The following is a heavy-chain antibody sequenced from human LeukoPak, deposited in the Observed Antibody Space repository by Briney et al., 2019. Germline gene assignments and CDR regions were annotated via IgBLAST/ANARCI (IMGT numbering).Heavy chain of an antibody. V-gene: IGHV4-4*07. CDR3: ARHEVPWGGAESAEYFQH. CDR2: IYTSGST. CDR1: GGSISSYY. Sequence: SETLSLTCTVSGGSISSYYWSWIRQPAGKGLEWIGRIYTSGSTNYNPSLKSRVTMSVDTSKNQFSLKLSSVTAADTAVYYCARHEVPWGGAESAEYFQHWGQGTLVTVSS. J-gene: IGHJ1*01. D-gene: IGHD1-26*01.